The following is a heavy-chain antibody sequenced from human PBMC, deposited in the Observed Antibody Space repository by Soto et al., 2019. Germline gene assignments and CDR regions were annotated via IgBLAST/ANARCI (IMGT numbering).Heavy chain of an antibody. V-gene: IGHV3-30*18. CDR3: AKDIVSSGYYYTEMDWFDP. CDR2: ISYDGSNK. Sequence: QPGGSLRLSCAAAGLSFSSYGMHWVRQAPGKGLEWVAVISYDGSNKYYADSVKGRFTISRDNSKNTLYLQMNSLRAEDTAVYYCAKDIVSSGYYYTEMDWFDPWGQGTLVTASS. D-gene: IGHD3-22*01. CDR1: GLSFSSYG. J-gene: IGHJ5*02.